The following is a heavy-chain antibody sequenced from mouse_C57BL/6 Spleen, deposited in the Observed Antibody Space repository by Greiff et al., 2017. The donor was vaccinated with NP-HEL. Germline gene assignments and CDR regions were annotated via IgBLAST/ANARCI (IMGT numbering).Heavy chain of an antibody. CDR3: AGDGDSSGYDYAMDY. CDR2: ISDGGSYT. J-gene: IGHJ4*01. D-gene: IGHD3-2*02. V-gene: IGHV5-4*01. CDR1: GFTFSSYA. Sequence: EVQLVESGGGLVKPGGSLKLSCAASGFTFSSYAMSWVRQTPEKRLEWVATISDGGSYTYYPDNVKGRFTISRDNAKNNRYLQMSQLKSEDTAVYYGAGDGDSSGYDYAMDYWGQGTSVTVSS.